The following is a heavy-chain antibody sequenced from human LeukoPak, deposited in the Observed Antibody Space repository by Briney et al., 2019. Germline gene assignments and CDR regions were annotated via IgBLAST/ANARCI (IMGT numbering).Heavy chain of an antibody. J-gene: IGHJ4*02. CDR1: GGSISSYY. CDR3: ARWIQLWRYFDY. V-gene: IGHV4-59*01. D-gene: IGHD5-18*01. CDR2: IYYSGST. Sequence: PSETLSLTCTVSGGSISSYYWSWIRQPPGKGLEWIGYIYYSGSTNYNPSLKSRVTISVDTSKNQFSLKLSSVTAADTAVYYCARWIQLWRYFDYWGQGTLVTVSS.